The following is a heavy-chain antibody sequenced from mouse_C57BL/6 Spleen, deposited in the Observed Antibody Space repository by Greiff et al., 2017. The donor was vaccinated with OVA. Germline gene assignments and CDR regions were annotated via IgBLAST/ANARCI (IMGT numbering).Heavy chain of an antibody. CDR3: ARPISYDYDGFAY. J-gene: IGHJ3*01. D-gene: IGHD2-4*01. CDR1: GFTFSDYG. CDR2: ISSGSSTI. V-gene: IGHV5-17*01. Sequence: EVHLVESGGGLVKPGGSLKLSCAASGFTFSDYGMHWVRQAPEKGLEWVAYISSGSSTIYYADTVKGRFTISRDNAKNTLFLQMTSLRSEDTAMYYCARPISYDYDGFAYWGQGTLVTVSA.